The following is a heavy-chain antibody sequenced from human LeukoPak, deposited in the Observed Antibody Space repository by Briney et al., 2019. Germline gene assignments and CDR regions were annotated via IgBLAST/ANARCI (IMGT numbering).Heavy chain of an antibody. CDR2: IYYSGST. CDR1: GGSISSYY. D-gene: IGHD3-9*01. J-gene: IGHJ6*03. CDR3: ARVGYDILTGSFYYYYYYMDV. V-gene: IGHV4-59*01. Sequence: SETLSLTCTVSGGSISSYYWSWIRQPPGKGLEWIGYIYYSGSTNYNPSLKSRVTISVDTSKNQFSLKLSSVTAADTAVYYCARVGYDILTGSFYYYYYYMDVWGKGTTVTVSS.